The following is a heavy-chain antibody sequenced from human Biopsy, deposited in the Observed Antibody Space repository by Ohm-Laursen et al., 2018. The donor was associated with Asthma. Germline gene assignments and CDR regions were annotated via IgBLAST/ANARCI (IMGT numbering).Heavy chain of an antibody. CDR1: GGTFNTYV. Sequence: SSVKVSCKSLGGTFNTYVIGWVRQAPGQGLEWMGGSNSVFGTTTYPQKFQDRVTITADDSTSTVYMELSSLRSEDTAVYYCARKAGSCISRTCYSLDFWGQGTLVSVSS. J-gene: IGHJ4*02. CDR2: SNSVFGTT. D-gene: IGHD2-2*01. CDR3: ARKAGSCISRTCYSLDF. V-gene: IGHV1-69*01.